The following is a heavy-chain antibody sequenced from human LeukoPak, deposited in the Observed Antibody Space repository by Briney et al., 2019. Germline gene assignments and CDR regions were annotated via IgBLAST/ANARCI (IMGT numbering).Heavy chain of an antibody. Sequence: PGGSLRLSCAVSGFTVNNNYMSWVRQAPGKGLEWVSVIYSGGGTYYADSVKGRFTISRDNSKSTLYLQMNSLKAEDTAVYYCARGASLYSSGWYYPYWGQGTLVTVSS. V-gene: IGHV3-66*02. D-gene: IGHD6-19*01. CDR1: GFTVNNNY. CDR2: IYSGGGT. J-gene: IGHJ4*02. CDR3: ARGASLYSSGWYYPY.